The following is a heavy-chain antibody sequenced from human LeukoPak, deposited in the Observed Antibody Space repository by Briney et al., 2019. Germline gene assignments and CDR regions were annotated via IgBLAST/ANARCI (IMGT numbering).Heavy chain of an antibody. J-gene: IGHJ3*02. Sequence: ASVKVSCKASGYTFTSYGISWVRQAPGQGLEWMGWISAYNGNTNYAQKLQGRVTMTTDTSTSTAYMELRSLRSDDTAVYYCARDRRDYCSGGSCYQGAFDIWGQGTMVTVSS. V-gene: IGHV1-18*01. CDR1: GYTFTSYG. D-gene: IGHD2-15*01. CDR2: ISAYNGNT. CDR3: ARDRRDYCSGGSCYQGAFDI.